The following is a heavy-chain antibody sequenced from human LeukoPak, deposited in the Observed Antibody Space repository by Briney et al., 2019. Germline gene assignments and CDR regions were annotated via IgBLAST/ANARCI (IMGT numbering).Heavy chain of an antibody. V-gene: IGHV1-8*01. D-gene: IGHD3-10*01. CDR2: MNPNSGNT. Sequence: ASVKVSCKASGYTFTSYDINWVRQATGQGLEWMGWMNPNSGNTGYAQKFQGRVTMTRNTSISTAYMELSSLRPEDTAVYYCGGGGGMVRGERPDAFDIWGQGTMVAVSS. CDR3: GGGGGMVRGERPDAFDI. CDR1: GYTFTSYD. J-gene: IGHJ3*02.